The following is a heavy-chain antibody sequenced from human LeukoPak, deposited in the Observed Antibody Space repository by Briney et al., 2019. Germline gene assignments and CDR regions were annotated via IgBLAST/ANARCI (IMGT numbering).Heavy chain of an antibody. CDR1: GFTFSSYG. CDR3: ARRRLRYFDWYDAFDI. Sequence: PGGSLRLSCAASGFTFSSYGMHWVRQAPGKGLERVAVIWYDGSNKYYADSVKGRFTISRDNSKNTLYLQMNSLRAEDTAVYYCARRRLRYFDWYDAFDIWGQGTMVTVSS. CDR2: IWYDGSNK. D-gene: IGHD3-9*01. J-gene: IGHJ3*02. V-gene: IGHV3-33*01.